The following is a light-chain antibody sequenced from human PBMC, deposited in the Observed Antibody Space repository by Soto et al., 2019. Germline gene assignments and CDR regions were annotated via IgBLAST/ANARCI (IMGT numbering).Light chain of an antibody. V-gene: IGKV3-20*01. CDR2: DAS. CDR1: QSVTSSY. CDR3: XQYGTLPRT. J-gene: IGKJ1*01. Sequence: EIVLTQSPGTLSVSPGERATLSCRASQSVTSSYLSWYQQKPGQAPRLLIYDASSRAADIPDRFSGSGSGTDFTLTISRLEVEDFAXXYXXQYGTLPRTFGQGTKVEIK.